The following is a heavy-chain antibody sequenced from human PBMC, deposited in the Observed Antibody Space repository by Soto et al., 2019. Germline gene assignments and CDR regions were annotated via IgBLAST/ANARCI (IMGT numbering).Heavy chain of an antibody. V-gene: IGHV4-34*01. Sequence: QVQLQQWGAGLLKPSETLSLTCAVYGGSFSGYYWSWIRQPPGKGLEWIGEINHSGSTNYNPSLKSRVTISVDTSKNQFSLKLSSVTAADTAVYYCARGPGDIVVVVAATGVVGFDPWGQGTLVTVSS. D-gene: IGHD2-15*01. CDR1: GGSFSGYY. CDR2: INHSGST. CDR3: ARGPGDIVVVVAATGVVGFDP. J-gene: IGHJ5*02.